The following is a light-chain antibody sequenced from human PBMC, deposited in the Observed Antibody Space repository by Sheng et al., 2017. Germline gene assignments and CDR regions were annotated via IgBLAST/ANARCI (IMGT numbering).Light chain of an antibody. J-gene: IGLJ3*02. CDR3: CSYAGTRTSWV. CDR2: DVT. CDR1: SSDVGSFNL. Sequence: QSALTQPASVSGSPGQSITISCSGTSSDVGSFNLVSWYQQHPGKAPKLMLYDVTKRPSGISNRFSGSKSGNTASLTISGLQAEDEADYYCCSYAGTRTSWVFGGGTKLTVL. V-gene: IGLV2-23*02.